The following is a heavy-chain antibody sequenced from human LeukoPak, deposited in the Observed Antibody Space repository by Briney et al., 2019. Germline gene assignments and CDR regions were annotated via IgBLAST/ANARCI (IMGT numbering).Heavy chain of an antibody. D-gene: IGHD3-10*01. V-gene: IGHV4-4*07. J-gene: IGHJ5*02. CDR1: GASISRDY. CDR3: ARQWVRAGDWFDP. CDR2: IYTSGST. Sequence: SETLSLTCTVSGASISRDYWTWIRQPAGKGLEWIGRIYTSGSTNYNPSLKSRVTISVDTSKNQFSLKLSSVTAADTAVYYCARQWVRAGDWFDPWGQGTLVTVSS.